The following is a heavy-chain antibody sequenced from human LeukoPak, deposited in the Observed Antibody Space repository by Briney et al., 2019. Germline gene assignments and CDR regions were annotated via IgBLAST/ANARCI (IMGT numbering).Heavy chain of an antibody. CDR2: ISYDGSNK. J-gene: IGHJ3*02. CDR3: ARDPNFRISYGVGTFDT. Sequence: GGSLRLSCAASGFTFSSYGIHWVRQAPGKGLEWVAVISYDGSNKNYADSVKGRFTVSRDNSKHTLYLQMNSLRAEDTAVYYCARDPNFRISYGVGTFDTWGQGTMLTVSS. D-gene: IGHD5-18*01. V-gene: IGHV3-30*03. CDR1: GFTFSSYG.